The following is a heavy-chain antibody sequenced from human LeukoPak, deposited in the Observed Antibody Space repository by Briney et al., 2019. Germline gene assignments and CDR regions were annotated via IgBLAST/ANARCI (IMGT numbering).Heavy chain of an antibody. V-gene: IGHV3-11*01. CDR2: ISSSGSTT. Sequence: KSGGSLRLSCAASELTFSDYYMSWIRQAPRKGLEWIAYISSSGSTTYYADSVKGRFTVSRDNAEKSLYLQMNSLRAEDTAVYYCARRIRAVNQVAQHGDYFWFDPWGQGTLVTVSS. CDR3: ARRIRAVNQVAQHGDYFWFDP. CDR1: ELTFSDYY. D-gene: IGHD4-17*01. J-gene: IGHJ5*02.